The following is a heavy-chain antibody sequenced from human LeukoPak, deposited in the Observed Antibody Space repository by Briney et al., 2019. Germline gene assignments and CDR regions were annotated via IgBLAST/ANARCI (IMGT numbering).Heavy chain of an antibody. V-gene: IGHV3-30-3*01. Sequence: GGSLRLSCAASGFTFSSYAMPWVRQAPGKGLEWVAVISYDGSNKYYADSVKGRFTISRDNSKNTLYLQMNSLRAEDTAVYYCARVRGGTPTYFFDYWGQGTLVTVSS. CDR3: ARVRGGTPTYFFDY. J-gene: IGHJ4*02. CDR2: ISYDGSNK. D-gene: IGHD1-14*01. CDR1: GFTFSSYA.